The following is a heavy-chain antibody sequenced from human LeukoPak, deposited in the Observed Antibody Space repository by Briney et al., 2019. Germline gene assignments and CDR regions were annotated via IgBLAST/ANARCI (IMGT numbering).Heavy chain of an antibody. V-gene: IGHV4-39*07. Sequence: SEILSLTCTVSGGSISSSSYYWGWIRQPPGKGLEWIGSIYYSGSTYYNPSLKSRVTISVDTSKNQFSLKLSSVTAADTAVYYCARDRRCTNGVCTWFDPWGQGTLVTVSS. CDR3: ARDRRCTNGVCTWFDP. CDR2: IYYSGST. CDR1: GGSISSSSYY. J-gene: IGHJ5*02. D-gene: IGHD2-8*01.